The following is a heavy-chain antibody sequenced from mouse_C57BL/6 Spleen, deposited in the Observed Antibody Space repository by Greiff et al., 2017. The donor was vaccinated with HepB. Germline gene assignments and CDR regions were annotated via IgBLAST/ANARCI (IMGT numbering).Heavy chain of an antibody. CDR2: IDPSDSYT. CDR3: ARRGTGKGAWFAY. V-gene: IGHV1-50*01. CDR1: GYTFTSYW. J-gene: IGHJ3*01. D-gene: IGHD4-1*01. Sequence: QVQLQQPGAELVKPGASVKLSCKASGYTFTSYWMQWVKQRPGQGLEWIGEIDPSDSYTNYNQKFKGKATLTVDTSSSTAYMQLSSLTSEDSAVYYCARRGTGKGAWFAYWGQGTLVTVSA.